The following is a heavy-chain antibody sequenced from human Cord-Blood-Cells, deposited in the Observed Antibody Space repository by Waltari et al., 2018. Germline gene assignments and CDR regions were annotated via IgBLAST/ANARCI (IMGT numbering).Heavy chain of an antibody. D-gene: IGHD2-2*01. CDR3: ARDLGPRYCSSTSCRSFDY. Sequence: QVQLVQSGAEVKKPGASVKVSCKASGYTFTSYGISWVRQAPGQGLEWMGWISAYNGNTNYAQKLQGRVTMTTDTSTSTAYMELRSLRSDDTAVYYCARDLGPRYCSSTSCRSFDYWGQGTLVTVSS. V-gene: IGHV1-18*01. CDR2: ISAYNGNT. CDR1: GYTFTSYG. J-gene: IGHJ4*02.